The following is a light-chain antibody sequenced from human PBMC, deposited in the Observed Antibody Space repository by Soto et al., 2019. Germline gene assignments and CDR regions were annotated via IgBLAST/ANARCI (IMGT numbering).Light chain of an antibody. CDR1: SSNIGAGYD. CDR3: QSYDSSLSGSV. J-gene: IGLJ2*01. CDR2: GHS. Sequence: QAVVTQPPSVSGAPGQRVTISCTGSSSNIGAGYDVHWYQQLPGTAPKLLIYGHSNRPSGVPDRFSGSKSGTSASLAITGLQAEDEADYYCQSYDSSLSGSVFGGGTKVTVL. V-gene: IGLV1-40*01.